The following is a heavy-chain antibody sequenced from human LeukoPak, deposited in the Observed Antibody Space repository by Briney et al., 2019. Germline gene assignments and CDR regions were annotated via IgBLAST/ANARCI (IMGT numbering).Heavy chain of an antibody. Sequence: GGPLRLSCAASGFTFSSYTVTWVRQAPGKGLEWVSSISGSGSTTYFADSVKGRFTISRDNSKNTLYLQMNSLRAEDTAVYYCAKDSTVSGSYYGVDIWGQGTTVTVSS. CDR3: AKDSTVSGSYYGVDI. CDR1: GFTFSSYT. J-gene: IGHJ6*02. V-gene: IGHV3-23*01. CDR2: ISGSGSTT. D-gene: IGHD3-22*01.